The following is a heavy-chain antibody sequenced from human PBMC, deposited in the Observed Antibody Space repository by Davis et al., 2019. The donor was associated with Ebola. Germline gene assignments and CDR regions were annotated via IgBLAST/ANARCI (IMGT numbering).Heavy chain of an antibody. J-gene: IGHJ6*02. CDR1: GGSFSAYH. Sequence: SQTLSLTCAVSGGSFSAYHWTWVRQAPGKGLEWIGEIHHTGNTNYNPSLESRVTISLDTSQNQFSLKLASLTAADTAVYYCARGRLLWFRELLYRYYGMDVWGQGTTVTVSS. D-gene: IGHD3-10*01. CDR3: ARGRLLWFRELLYRYYGMDV. V-gene: IGHV4-34*01. CDR2: IHHTGNT.